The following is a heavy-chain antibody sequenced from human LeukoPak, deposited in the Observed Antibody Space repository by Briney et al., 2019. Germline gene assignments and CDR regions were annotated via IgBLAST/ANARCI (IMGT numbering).Heavy chain of an antibody. Sequence: GGSLRLSCVASGITFSDYYMNWIRQAPGKGLEWVSYISGSGSTKYYADSVKGRFTISRDNAKNSLYLQMNSLRAEDTAVYYCARGGYCSNVVCYTSRSLDYWGQGTLVTVSS. D-gene: IGHD2-8*01. CDR2: ISGSGSTK. CDR3: ARGGYCSNVVCYTSRSLDY. CDR1: GITFSDYY. J-gene: IGHJ4*02. V-gene: IGHV3-11*01.